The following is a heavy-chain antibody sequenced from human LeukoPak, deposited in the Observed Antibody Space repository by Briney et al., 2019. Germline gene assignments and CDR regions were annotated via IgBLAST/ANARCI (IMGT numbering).Heavy chain of an antibody. CDR1: GFTFSSFS. CDR2: ISGSGGDT. V-gene: IGHV3-23*01. Sequence: PGGSLRLSCPASGFTFSSFSMSWVRQAPGKGLEWVSTISGSGGDTHYADSVKGRFTISRDNAKNTLYLQMNSLRAEDTAVYYCASRISAGYYYDSSGYSTWGQGTLVTVSS. CDR3: ASRISAGYYYDSSGYST. D-gene: IGHD3-22*01. J-gene: IGHJ4*02.